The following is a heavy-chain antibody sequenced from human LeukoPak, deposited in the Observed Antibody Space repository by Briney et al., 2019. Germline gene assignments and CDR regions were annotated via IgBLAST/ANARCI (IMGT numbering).Heavy chain of an antibody. Sequence: GASVKVSCKASGYTLTTYGISWVRQAPGQGLEWMGWINPYTGYTNFAQNLQGRLTMTTDTSTSTAYMELRSLRSDDTALYYCARHVHGGNPPRFDYWGQGTLVTVSS. V-gene: IGHV1-18*01. D-gene: IGHD4-23*01. J-gene: IGHJ4*02. CDR1: GYTLTTYG. CDR3: ARHVHGGNPPRFDY. CDR2: INPYTGYT.